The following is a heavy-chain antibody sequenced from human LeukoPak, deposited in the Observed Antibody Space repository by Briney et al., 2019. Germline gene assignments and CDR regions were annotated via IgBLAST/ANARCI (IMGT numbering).Heavy chain of an antibody. V-gene: IGHV1-2*02. CDR3: ARLPTGVAGIVDF. D-gene: IGHD6-19*01. CDR1: GYIFPAYY. Sequence: ASVKVSCKASGYIFPAYYMHWVRHVPGQGLEILGWLHPKSGVTNYAQNFQGRVTMTSDTSIYTAYMELSSLTTDDTAVYYCARLPTGVAGIVDFWGQGTLVTVSS. J-gene: IGHJ4*02. CDR2: LHPKSGVT.